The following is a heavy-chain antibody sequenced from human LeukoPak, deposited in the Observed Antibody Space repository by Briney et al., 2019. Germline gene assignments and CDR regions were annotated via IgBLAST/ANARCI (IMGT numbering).Heavy chain of an antibody. V-gene: IGHV3-23*01. D-gene: IGHD2-2*01. CDR2: ISGSGGST. CDR3: AKDIVVVPATMNYYYYGMDV. CDR1: GFTFSSYA. Sequence: GGSLRPSCAASGFTFSSYAMSWVRQAPGKGLEWVSAISGSGGSTYYADSVKGRFTISRDNSKNTLYLQMNSLRAEDTAVYYCAKDIVVVPATMNYYYYGMDVWGQGTTVTVSS. J-gene: IGHJ6*02.